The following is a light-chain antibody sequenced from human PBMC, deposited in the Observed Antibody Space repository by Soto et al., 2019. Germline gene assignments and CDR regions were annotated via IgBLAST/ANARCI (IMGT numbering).Light chain of an antibody. J-gene: IGKJ2*01. CDR2: GAS. CDR1: QTIDNY. Sequence: DMQMTQSPSSLSASVGDRVTITCRPSQTIDNYLNWYQHKPGKAPKLLIYGASTLQSGVSSRFTCSASGTDFTLTIDKLQAEDFATYYWQHTYTIPFAFGQGTKLEI. CDR3: QHTYTIPFA. V-gene: IGKV1-39*01.